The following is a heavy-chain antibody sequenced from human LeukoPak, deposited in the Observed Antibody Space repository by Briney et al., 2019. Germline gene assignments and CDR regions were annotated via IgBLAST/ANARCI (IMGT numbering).Heavy chain of an antibody. CDR3: ARDDSSSWYYFDY. CDR1: GFTFSSYE. V-gene: IGHV3-48*03. CDR2: ISSSGSTI. D-gene: IGHD6-13*01. Sequence: GGSLRLSCAASGFTFSSYEMNWVRQAPGKGLEWVSYISSSGSTIYYADSVKGRFTISRDNSKNTLYLQMNSLRAEDTAVYYCARDDSSSWYYFDYWGQGTLVPVSS. J-gene: IGHJ4*02.